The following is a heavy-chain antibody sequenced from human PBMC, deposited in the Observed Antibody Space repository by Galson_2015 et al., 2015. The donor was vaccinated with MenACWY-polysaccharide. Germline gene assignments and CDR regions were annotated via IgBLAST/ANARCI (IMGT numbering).Heavy chain of an antibody. CDR1: GDSVSSNSAA. D-gene: IGHD6-13*01. CDR3: ARTCPPYSRTWYECFDY. J-gene: IGHJ4*02. CDR2: TYYRSKWYH. V-gene: IGHV6-1*01. Sequence: CAISGDSVSSNSAAWNWIRQSPSRGLEWLGRTYYRSKWYHDYPVSVKSRITISPDTSKNQFSLQLNSVTPDDTALYYCARTCPPYSRTWYECFDYWDQGTLVTVSS.